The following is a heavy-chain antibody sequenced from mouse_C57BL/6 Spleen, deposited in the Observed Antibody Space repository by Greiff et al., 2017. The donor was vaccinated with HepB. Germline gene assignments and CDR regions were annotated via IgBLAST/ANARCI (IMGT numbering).Heavy chain of an antibody. D-gene: IGHD1-1*01. V-gene: IGHV7-3*01. J-gene: IGHJ2*01. Sequence: EVQRVESGGGLVQPGGSLSLSCAASGFTFTDYYMSWVRQPPGKALEWLGFIRNKANGYTTEYSASVKGRFTISRDNSQSILYLQMNALRAEDSATYYCARYGGSSLGYFDYWGQGTTLTVSS. CDR2: IRNKANGYTT. CDR1: GFTFTDYY. CDR3: ARYGGSSLGYFDY.